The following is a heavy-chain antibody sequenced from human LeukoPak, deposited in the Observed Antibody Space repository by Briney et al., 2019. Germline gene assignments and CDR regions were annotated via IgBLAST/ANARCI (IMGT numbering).Heavy chain of an antibody. CDR1: GYTFTGYY. CDR2: INPNSGGT. Sequence: ASVKVSGKASGYTFTGYYMHWVRQAPGQGLEWMGWINPNSGGTNYAQKFQGRVTMTRDTSISTAYMELSRLRSDDTAVYYCAREDQIAAVAFDIWGQGTMVTVSS. CDR3: AREDQIAAVAFDI. V-gene: IGHV1-2*02. D-gene: IGHD6-13*01. J-gene: IGHJ3*02.